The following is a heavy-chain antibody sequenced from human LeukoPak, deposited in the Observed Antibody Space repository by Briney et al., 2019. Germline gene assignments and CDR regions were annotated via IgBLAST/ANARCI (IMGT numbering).Heavy chain of an antibody. Sequence: PGGSLRLSCAASQFSISYDWMHWVRQAPGKGLEWVASIKEDGRDIHYLDSVKGRFSISRGNAKNSLYLEMNTLRAEDTAVYYCVRGSGWFFGLWGQGSLVTVSS. CDR3: VRGSGWFFGL. CDR2: IKEDGRDI. D-gene: IGHD6-19*01. V-gene: IGHV3-7*01. J-gene: IGHJ4*02. CDR1: QFSISYDW.